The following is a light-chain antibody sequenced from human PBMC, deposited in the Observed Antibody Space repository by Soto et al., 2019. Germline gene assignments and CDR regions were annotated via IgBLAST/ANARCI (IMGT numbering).Light chain of an antibody. J-gene: IGKJ1*01. Sequence: DIQMTQSPSSVSASVGDRVTISCRAMQDISNWLAWYQQKPGKAPKLLISSTSNLQSGVPSRFSGSGSGTDFTLTISSLQPEDFATYYCQQANSFPWTFGQGTKVEIK. CDR3: QQANSFPWT. CDR2: STS. CDR1: QDISNW. V-gene: IGKV1-12*02.